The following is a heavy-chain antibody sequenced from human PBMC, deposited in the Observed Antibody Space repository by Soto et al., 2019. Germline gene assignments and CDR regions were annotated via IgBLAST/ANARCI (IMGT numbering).Heavy chain of an antibody. J-gene: IGHJ3*02. CDR2: ISGSGGST. CDR1: GFTFSSYA. Sequence: GGSLRLSCAASGFTFSSYAMSWVRQAPGKGLEWVSAISGSGGSTYYADSVKGRFTISRDNSKNTLYLQMNSLRAEDTAVYYCAKLPQTYCSGGSCYGFDAFDIWGQGTMVTVSS. D-gene: IGHD2-15*01. V-gene: IGHV3-23*01. CDR3: AKLPQTYCSGGSCYGFDAFDI.